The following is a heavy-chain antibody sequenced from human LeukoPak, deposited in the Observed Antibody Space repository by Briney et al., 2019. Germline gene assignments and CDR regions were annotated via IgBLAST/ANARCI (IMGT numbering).Heavy chain of an antibody. CDR2: INHGGTT. D-gene: IGHD6-19*01. CDR1: GGSFSGYY. V-gene: IGHV4-34*01. CDR3: ARGEGTLAGRRWPYSFYYYVDV. Sequence: PSETLSLTCAVYGGSFSGYYRSWIRQPPGKGLEWIGEINHGGTTKYNPSLKSRVTISIHTSNNQFSLKLNSVTAADTAVYYCARGEGTLAGRRWPYSFYYYVDVWGKGTTVTVSS. J-gene: IGHJ6*03.